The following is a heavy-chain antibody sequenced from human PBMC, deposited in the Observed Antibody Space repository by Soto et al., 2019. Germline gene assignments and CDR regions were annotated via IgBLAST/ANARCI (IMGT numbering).Heavy chain of an antibody. CDR1: GFTFSSHG. CDR2: ISYDGSNK. D-gene: IGHD2-2*01. V-gene: IGHV3-30*18. CDR3: AKDEGVRVVPAATDAFDI. Sequence: PGGSLRLSCAASGFTFSSHGMHWVRQAPGKGLEWVAVISYDGSNKYYADSVKGRFTISRDNSKNTLYLQMNSLRAEDTAVYYCAKDEGVRVVPAATDAFDIWGQGTMVTVSS. J-gene: IGHJ3*02.